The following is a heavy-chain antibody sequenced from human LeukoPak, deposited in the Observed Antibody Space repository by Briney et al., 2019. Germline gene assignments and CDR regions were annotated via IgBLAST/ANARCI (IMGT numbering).Heavy chain of an antibody. Sequence: ASVKVSCKASGYTFTGYYMHWVRQAPGQGVEWMGWINPNSGGTNYAQKFQGRVTMTRDTSISTAYMELSRLRSDDTAVYYCARASGYCSGGSCYGVNWFDPWGQGTLVTVSS. CDR1: GYTFTGYY. J-gene: IGHJ5*02. D-gene: IGHD2-15*01. CDR3: ARASGYCSGGSCYGVNWFDP. V-gene: IGHV1-2*02. CDR2: INPNSGGT.